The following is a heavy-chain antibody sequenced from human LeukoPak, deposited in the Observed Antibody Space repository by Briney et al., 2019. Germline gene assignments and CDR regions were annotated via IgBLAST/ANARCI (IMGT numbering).Heavy chain of an antibody. V-gene: IGHV1-2*02. CDR3: ARHNRDSGSSLEYMDV. CDR2: INPNSGGT. J-gene: IGHJ6*03. Sequence: ASVKVSCKASGFTFTAYYMHWVRQAPGQGLEWMGWINPNSGGTNYAQKFQGRVTMTRDTSISTAYMELSRLRSDDTAVYYCARHNRDSGSSLEYMDVWGMGTTVTISS. D-gene: IGHD1-26*01. CDR1: GFTFTAYY.